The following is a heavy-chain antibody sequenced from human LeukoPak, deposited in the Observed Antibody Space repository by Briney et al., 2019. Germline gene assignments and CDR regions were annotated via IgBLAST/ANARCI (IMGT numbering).Heavy chain of an antibody. Sequence: SETLSLTCAVYGGSFSGYYWSWIRQPPGKGLEWIGEINHSGSTNYNPSLKSRVTISVDTSKNQFSLKLSSVTAADTAVYYCARGKRWLNPREFDYWGQGTLVTVSS. V-gene: IGHV4-34*01. CDR1: GGSFSGYY. J-gene: IGHJ4*02. CDR2: INHSGST. D-gene: IGHD5-24*01. CDR3: ARGKRWLNPREFDY.